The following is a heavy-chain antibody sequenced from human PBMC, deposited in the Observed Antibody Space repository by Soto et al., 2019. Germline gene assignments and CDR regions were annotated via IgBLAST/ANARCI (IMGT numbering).Heavy chain of an antibody. J-gene: IGHJ6*03. Sequence: EVQLVESGGGLAQPGGSLRLSCAASGCTFRSDAMDWVRQAPGKGLEYVSGISSNGIGTYYASSVKGRFTISRDNSRDTVYLQMDSLRPEDMAVYCCARRARADYYYMDVWGKGTTVTVS. CDR1: GCTFRSDA. CDR2: ISSNGIGT. CDR3: ARRARADYYYMDV. V-gene: IGHV3-64*01. D-gene: IGHD6-6*01.